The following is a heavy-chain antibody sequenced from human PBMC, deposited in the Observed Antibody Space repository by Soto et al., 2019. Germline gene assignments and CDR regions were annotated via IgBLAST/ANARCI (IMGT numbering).Heavy chain of an antibody. D-gene: IGHD6-13*01. CDR3: ARAALAAAGRGDYGMDV. CDR1: GYTFTGYF. J-gene: IGHJ6*02. CDR2: INPSSGGT. V-gene: IGHV1-2*02. Sequence: ASVKVSCKASGYTFTGYFIHWVRQAPGQGLEWMGWINPSSGGTKYAQKFQGGVTMTRDTSISTAYMELSRLRADDTAVYYCARAALAAAGRGDYGMDVWGQGTTVTVSS.